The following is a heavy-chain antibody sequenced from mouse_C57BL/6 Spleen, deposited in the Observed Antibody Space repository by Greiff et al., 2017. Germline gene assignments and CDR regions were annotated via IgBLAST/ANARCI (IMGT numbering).Heavy chain of an antibody. Sequence: QVQLQQSGPELVKPGASVKISCKASGYTFTDYYINWVKQRPGQGLEWIGWIFPGSGSTYYNEKFKGKATLTVDKSSSTAYMLRSSLTSEDSAVYVCSRSRILDVYCISEGFAYWGQGTLVTVSA. CDR1: GYTFTDYY. CDR3: SRSRILDVYCISEGFAY. CDR2: IFPGSGST. J-gene: IGHJ3*01. V-gene: IGHV1-75*01. D-gene: IGHD2-1*01.